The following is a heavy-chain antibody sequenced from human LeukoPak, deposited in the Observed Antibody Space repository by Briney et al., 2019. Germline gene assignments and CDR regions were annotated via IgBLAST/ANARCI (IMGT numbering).Heavy chain of an antibody. J-gene: IGHJ4*02. Sequence: PGGSLRLSCAASGFTFSYYTMHWVRQAPGKGLEWVSTLSDSGGSTYYTDSVKGRFTISRDNSKNTLYLQMNSLRAEDTAIYYCAKDARVGANEGGYFDYWGQGTLVTVSS. V-gene: IGHV3-23*01. D-gene: IGHD1-26*01. CDR1: GFTFSYYT. CDR3: AKDARVGANEGGYFDY. CDR2: LSDSGGST.